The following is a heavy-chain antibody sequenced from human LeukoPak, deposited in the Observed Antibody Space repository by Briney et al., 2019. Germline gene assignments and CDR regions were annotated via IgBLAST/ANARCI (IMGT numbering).Heavy chain of an antibody. V-gene: IGHV3-74*01. D-gene: IGHD1-26*01. Sequence: GGSLRLSCAASGFTFSVYWMHWVRQAPGKGLVWVSRMNTDGSTTGYADSVKGRFTISRDNAKNTVYLQMNSLRAEDTAVYYCAREGVGATLDYWGQGTLVTVSS. CDR3: AREGVGATLDY. CDR2: MNTDGSTT. J-gene: IGHJ4*02. CDR1: GFTFSVYW.